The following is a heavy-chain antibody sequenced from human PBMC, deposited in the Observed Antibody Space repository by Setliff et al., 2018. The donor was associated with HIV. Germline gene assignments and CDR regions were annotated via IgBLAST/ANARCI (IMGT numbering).Heavy chain of an antibody. CDR3: ARYDGYKVSFDN. D-gene: IGHD5-18*01. J-gene: IGHJ4*02. Sequence: SETLSLTCAVSGGPISGYWSWIRQPPGKGLEWIAEINHSGSTNYNPSLKSRATISVDTSQNQLSLKLSSVTAADTAMYYCARYDGYKVSFDNWGPGTLVTAPQ. CDR2: INHSGST. CDR1: GGPISGY. V-gene: IGHV4-34*01.